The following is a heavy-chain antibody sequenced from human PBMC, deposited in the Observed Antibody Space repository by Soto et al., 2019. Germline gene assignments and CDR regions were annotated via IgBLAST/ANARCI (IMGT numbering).Heavy chain of an antibody. D-gene: IGHD3-22*01. CDR3: ARQPYYYDSSGYVYYFDY. Sequence: GESLKISCKGSGYSFTSYWIGWVRQMPGKVLEWMGIIYPGDSDTRYSPSFQGQVTISADKSISTAYLQWSSLKASDTAMYYCARQPYYYDSSGYVYYFDYWGQGXLVTVYS. CDR2: IYPGDSDT. V-gene: IGHV5-51*01. CDR1: GYSFTSYW. J-gene: IGHJ4*02.